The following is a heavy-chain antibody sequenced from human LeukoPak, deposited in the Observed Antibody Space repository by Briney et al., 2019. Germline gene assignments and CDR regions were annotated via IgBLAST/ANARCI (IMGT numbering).Heavy chain of an antibody. Sequence: PGRSLRLSCAASGFTSSSYGMHWVRQAPGKGLEWVAVISYDGSNKYYADSVKGRFTISRDNSKNTLYLQMNSLRAEDTAVYYCARDPEVSPWYYFDYWGQGTLVTVSS. CDR2: ISYDGSNK. D-gene: IGHD1-14*01. CDR1: GFTSSSYG. V-gene: IGHV3-30*03. J-gene: IGHJ4*02. CDR3: ARDPEVSPWYYFDY.